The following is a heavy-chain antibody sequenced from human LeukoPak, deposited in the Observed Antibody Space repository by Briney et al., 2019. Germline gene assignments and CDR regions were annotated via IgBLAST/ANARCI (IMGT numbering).Heavy chain of an antibody. J-gene: IGHJ4*02. Sequence: LGGPLRLSCAASGFTFSNAWMSWVRQAPGKGLEWVGRIKSKTDGGITDYAAPVKGRFTISRDDSKNTLYLQMNSLKTEDTAVYYCTTTQWDDFWSGLPHDYWGQGTLVTVSS. D-gene: IGHD3-3*01. CDR3: TTTQWDDFWSGLPHDY. CDR1: GFTFSNAW. V-gene: IGHV3-15*01. CDR2: IKSKTDGGIT.